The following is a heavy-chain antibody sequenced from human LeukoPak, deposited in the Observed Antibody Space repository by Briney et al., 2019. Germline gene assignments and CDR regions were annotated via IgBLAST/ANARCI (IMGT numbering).Heavy chain of an antibody. J-gene: IGHJ6*03. CDR2: INHSGST. V-gene: IGHV4-34*01. CDR3: ARTSRYDFWSALYYYYYMDV. CDR1: GGSFSGYY. D-gene: IGHD3-3*01. Sequence: SETLSLTCAVYGGSFSGYYWSWIRQPPGKGLEWIGEINHSGSTNYNPSLKSRVTISVDTSKNQFSLKLSSVTAADMAVYYCARTSRYDFWSALYYYYYMDVWGKGTTVTVSS.